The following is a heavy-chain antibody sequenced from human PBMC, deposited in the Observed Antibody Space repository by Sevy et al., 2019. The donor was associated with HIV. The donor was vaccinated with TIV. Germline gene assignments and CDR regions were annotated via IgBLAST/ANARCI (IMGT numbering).Heavy chain of an antibody. CDR1: GFTFSKYS. D-gene: IGHD2-8*01. V-gene: IGHV3-23*01. CDR3: AREGCTKPHDY. J-gene: IGHJ4*02. CDR2: FSFGCGRI. Sequence: GGSLRLSCEASGFTFSKYSMSWVRQAPGKGLEWVSSFSFGCGRINYADSVKGRFTISRDDSKNTLYLQMNSLRAEDTAVYYCAREGCTKPHDYWGQGTLVTISS.